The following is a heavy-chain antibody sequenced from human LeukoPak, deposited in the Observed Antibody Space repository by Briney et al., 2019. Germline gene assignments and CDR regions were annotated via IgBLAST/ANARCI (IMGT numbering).Heavy chain of an antibody. D-gene: IGHD1-1*01. CDR1: GFTFSSYA. Sequence: PGGSLRRSCAASGFTFSSYAMSWVRQAPGKGLEWVSAISGSGGSTYYADSVKGRFTISRDNSKNTLYLQMNSLRAEDTAVYYCARAPDETGTTDYWGQGTLVTVSS. CDR2: ISGSGGST. J-gene: IGHJ4*02. V-gene: IGHV3-23*01. CDR3: ARAPDETGTTDY.